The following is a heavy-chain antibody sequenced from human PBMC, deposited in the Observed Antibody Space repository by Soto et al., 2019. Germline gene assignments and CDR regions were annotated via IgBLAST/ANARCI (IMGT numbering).Heavy chain of an antibody. J-gene: IGHJ4*01. CDR1: IDSMTSYY. CDR3: ARMSLFYFFDS. Sequence: SETLSLTCPVSIDSMTSYYWIWIRQPPGKGLECIGYIYHSGITNYNPSLKSRVTISLDTSKTQFSLRLSSVTAADTAVYYCARMSLFYFFDSWGQGTLVTVSS. D-gene: IGHD3-10*01. V-gene: IGHV4-59*01. CDR2: IYHSGIT.